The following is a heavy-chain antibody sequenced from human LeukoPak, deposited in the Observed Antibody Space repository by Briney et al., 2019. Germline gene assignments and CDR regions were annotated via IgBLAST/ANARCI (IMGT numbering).Heavy chain of an antibody. J-gene: IGHJ6*03. D-gene: IGHD2-2*01. CDR1: GFTFSTYA. CDR3: AKGGVVPAAMLGYYYYYYMDV. V-gene: IGHV3-23*01. CDR2: ISGSGGST. Sequence: GGSLRLSCAAYGFTFSTYAMSRVRQAPGKGLEWVSAISGSGGSTYYADSVKGRFTISRDNSKNTLYLQMNSLRADDTAVYYCAKGGVVPAAMLGYYYYYYMDVWGKGTTVTVSS.